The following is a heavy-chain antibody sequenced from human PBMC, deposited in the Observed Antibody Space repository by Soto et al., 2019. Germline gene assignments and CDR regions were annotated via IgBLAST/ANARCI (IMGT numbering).Heavy chain of an antibody. Sequence: SETLSLTCAVSGGSISSGAYSWSWIRQPPGKGLEWIGYIYHTGSTYSNPSLQSRVTMSVDTSKNQFSLKVTSVTAADTAVYYCASGGSSNWFDPWGQGTLVTVSS. CDR2: IYHTGST. V-gene: IGHV4-30-2*05. J-gene: IGHJ5*02. D-gene: IGHD1-26*01. CDR3: ASGGSSNWFDP. CDR1: GGSISSGAYS.